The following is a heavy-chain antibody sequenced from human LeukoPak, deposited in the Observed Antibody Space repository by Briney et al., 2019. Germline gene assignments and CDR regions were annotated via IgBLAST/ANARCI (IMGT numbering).Heavy chain of an antibody. J-gene: IGHJ4*02. CDR1: GGSISSYY. CDR3: ARGGYSSSYFDY. CDR2: IYTSGST. V-gene: IGHV4-4*07. Sequence: SETLSLTCTVSGGSISSYYWSWVRQPAGKGLEWIGRIYTSGSTNYNPSLKSRVTMSVDTSKNQFSLKLSSVTAADTAVYYCARGGYSSSYFDYWGQGTLVTVSS. D-gene: IGHD6-13*01.